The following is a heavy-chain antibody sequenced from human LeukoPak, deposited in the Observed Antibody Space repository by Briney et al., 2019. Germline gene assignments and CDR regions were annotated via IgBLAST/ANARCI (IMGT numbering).Heavy chain of an antibody. CDR2: ISSTSKTI. V-gene: IGHV3-48*01. CDR1: GFTFSTYS. CDR3: VRLYDDYTNGHFDS. D-gene: IGHD4-11*01. Sequence: GGSLRLSCADSGFTFSTYSMNWVRQAPGKGLEWISYISSTSKTIYYTESVKGRFTISRDNAKNSLYLQMDSLRAEDTAVYYCVRLYDDYTNGHFDSWGQGTLVTVSP. J-gene: IGHJ4*02.